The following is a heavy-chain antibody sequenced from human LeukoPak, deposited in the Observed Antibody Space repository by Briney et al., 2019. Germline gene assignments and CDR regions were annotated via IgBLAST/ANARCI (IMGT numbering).Heavy chain of an antibody. Sequence: GGSLRLSCAASGFTFSGYSMNWVRQAPGKGLEWVSYISSSSSTIYYADSVKGRFTISRDNAKNSLYLQMNSLRAEDTAVYYCARVYCSSTSCYWFDYYYYMDVWGKGTTVTVSS. V-gene: IGHV3-48*01. D-gene: IGHD2-2*01. CDR2: ISSSSSTI. CDR3: ARVYCSSTSCYWFDYYYYMDV. J-gene: IGHJ6*03. CDR1: GFTFSGYS.